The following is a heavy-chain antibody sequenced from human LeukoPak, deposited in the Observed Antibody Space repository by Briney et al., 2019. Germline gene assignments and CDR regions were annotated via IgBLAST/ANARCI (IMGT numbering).Heavy chain of an antibody. Sequence: GGSLRLSCAGTGFSFSNFGMNWVRQAPGKGLECVSFISGSSGTIYYADSVKGRFTISRDNTKNSLYLQMNSLRAEDTAIYYCARERGGFGGYLPYYYLDVWGKGTMVTVSS. V-gene: IGHV3-48*04. CDR3: ARERGGFGGYLPYYYLDV. D-gene: IGHD5-12*01. J-gene: IGHJ6*03. CDR2: ISGSSGTI. CDR1: GFSFSNFG.